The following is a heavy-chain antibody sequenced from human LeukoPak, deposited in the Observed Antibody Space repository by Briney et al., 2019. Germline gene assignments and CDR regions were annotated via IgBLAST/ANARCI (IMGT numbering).Heavy chain of an antibody. CDR3: ARDWGWGITISPSNWFDP. CDR2: INPSGGST. V-gene: IGHV1-46*01. J-gene: IGHJ5*02. Sequence: ASVKVSCKASGYTFTTFYMHWVRQAPGQGLEWMGIINPSGGSTSYAQRFQGRVTMTTDTSTRTVYMELSSLRSDDTALYYCARDWGWGITISPSNWFDPWGQGTLVTVSS. D-gene: IGHD3-3*01. CDR1: GYTFTTFY.